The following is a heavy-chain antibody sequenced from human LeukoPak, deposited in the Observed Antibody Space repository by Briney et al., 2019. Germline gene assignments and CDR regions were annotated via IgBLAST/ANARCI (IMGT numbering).Heavy chain of an antibody. CDR1: GFYFGDYG. CDR2: ITWNGEST. Sequence: GGSLRLSCAASGFYFGDYGMSWVRQVPGKGLEWVAGITWNGESTSYAESVKGRFTITRDNTRNFLYLQMNSLGADDTAVYYCARDWRSGFSIDFWGQGLLVTVSS. J-gene: IGHJ4*02. D-gene: IGHD3-22*01. CDR3: ARDWRSGFSIDF. V-gene: IGHV3-20*04.